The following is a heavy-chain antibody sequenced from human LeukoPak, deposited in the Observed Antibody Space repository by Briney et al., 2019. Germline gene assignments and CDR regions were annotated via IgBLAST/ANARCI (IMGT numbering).Heavy chain of an antibody. V-gene: IGHV3-7*03. Sequence: QPGGSPRLSCAASGITFSRFWMSWVRQAPGKGLQWVANINQDGSEKHYVDSVKGRFTISRDNAENSLYLQMNSLRAEDTAVYYCAREGDSSSSRGFDYWGQGTLVTVSS. J-gene: IGHJ4*02. CDR2: INQDGSEK. CDR1: GITFSRFW. CDR3: AREGDSSSSRGFDY. D-gene: IGHD6-6*01.